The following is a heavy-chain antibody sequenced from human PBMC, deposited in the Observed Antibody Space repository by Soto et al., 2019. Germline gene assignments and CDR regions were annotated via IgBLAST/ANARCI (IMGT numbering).Heavy chain of an antibody. V-gene: IGHV3-21*01. CDR1: GFTFSSYS. CDR3: ARDPQLYSSSWYRAFDI. CDR2: ISSSSSYI. Sequence: PGGSLRLSCAASGFTFSSYSMNWVRQAPGKGLEWVSSISSSSSYIYYADSVKGRFTISRDNAKNSLYLQMNSLRAEDTAVYYCARDPQLYSSSWYRAFDIWGQGTMVTVSS. J-gene: IGHJ3*02. D-gene: IGHD6-13*01.